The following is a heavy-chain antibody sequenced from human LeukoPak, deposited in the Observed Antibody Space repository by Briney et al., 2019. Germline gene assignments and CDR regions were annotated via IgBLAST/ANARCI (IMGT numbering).Heavy chain of an antibody. D-gene: IGHD5-24*01. CDR2: IYHSGST. Sequence: SETLSLTCTVSGYSISNGYYWGWVRQPPGKGLEWIGSIYHSGSTNYNPSLKSRVTISVDTSKNQFSLELSSVTAADTAVYYCARVPRDGYNSGAFDIWGQGTMVTVSS. J-gene: IGHJ3*02. CDR3: ARVPRDGYNSGAFDI. CDR1: GYSISNGYY. V-gene: IGHV4-38-2*02.